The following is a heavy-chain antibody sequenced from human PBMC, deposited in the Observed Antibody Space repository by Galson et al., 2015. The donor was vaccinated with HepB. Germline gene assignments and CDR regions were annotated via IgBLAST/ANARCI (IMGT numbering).Heavy chain of an antibody. CDR3: ARYLYYYDTSGYHVDYFDS. Sequence: LRLSCAASGFTVSNNYMNWVRQAPGKGLEWVSTIYSGGSTYYADSVKCRFTISRDNSKNTLYLQMNSLRAEDTAVYYCARYLYYYDTSGYHVDYFDSWGQGTLVTVSS. D-gene: IGHD3-22*01. CDR1: GFTVSNNY. CDR2: IYSGGST. V-gene: IGHV3-53*01. J-gene: IGHJ4*02.